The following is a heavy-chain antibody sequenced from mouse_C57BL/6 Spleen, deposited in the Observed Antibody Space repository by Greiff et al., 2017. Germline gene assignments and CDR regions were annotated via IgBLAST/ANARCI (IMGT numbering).Heavy chain of an antibody. D-gene: IGHD2-5*01. J-gene: IGHJ2*01. CDR2: INYDGSST. V-gene: IGHV5-16*01. CDR3: AREGGSNSPFDY. CDR1: GFTFSDYY. Sequence: EVKVVESEGGLVQPGSSMKLSCTASGFTFSDYYMAWVRQVPEKGLEWVANINYDGSSTYYLDSLKSRFIISRDNAKNILYLQMSSLKSEDTATYYCAREGGSNSPFDYWGQGTTLTVSS.